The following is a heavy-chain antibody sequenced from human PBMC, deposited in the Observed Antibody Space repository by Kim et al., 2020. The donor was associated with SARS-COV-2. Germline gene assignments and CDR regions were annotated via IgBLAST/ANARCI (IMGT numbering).Heavy chain of an antibody. Sequence: APKLQGRVTMTTDTSTSTAYMELRSLRSDDTAVYYCAREGWFGEINWFDPWGQGTLVTVSS. J-gene: IGHJ5*02. D-gene: IGHD3-10*01. V-gene: IGHV1-18*01. CDR3: AREGWFGEINWFDP.